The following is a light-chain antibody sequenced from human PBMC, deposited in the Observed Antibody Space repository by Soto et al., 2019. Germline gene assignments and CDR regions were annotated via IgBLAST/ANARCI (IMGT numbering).Light chain of an antibody. CDR2: EVS. V-gene: IGLV2-14*01. J-gene: IGLJ2*01. CDR1: SSDVGGYNY. CDR3: SSYTSSSPVV. Sequence: QSALTQPASVSGSPGQSITISCTGTSSDVGGYNYVSWYQQHPGKAPKLMIYEVSNRPSGVSNRFSGSKSGNTASLTISGLQAEDEADDYGSSYTSSSPVVFGGGTQLTVL.